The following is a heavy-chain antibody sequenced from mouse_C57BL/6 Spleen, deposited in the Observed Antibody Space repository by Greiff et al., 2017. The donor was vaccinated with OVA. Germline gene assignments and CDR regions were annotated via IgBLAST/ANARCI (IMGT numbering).Heavy chain of an antibody. V-gene: IGHV5-17*01. CDR1: GFTFSDYG. CDR2: ISSGSSTI. D-gene: IGHD2-2*01. J-gene: IGHJ2*01. Sequence: EVQRVESGGGLVKPGGSLKLSCAASGFTFSDYGMHWVRQAPEKGLEWVAYISSGSSTIYSADTVKGRFTISRDNAKNTLFLQMTSLRSEDTAMYYCARGVMYYFDYWGQGTTLTVSS. CDR3: ARGVMYYFDY.